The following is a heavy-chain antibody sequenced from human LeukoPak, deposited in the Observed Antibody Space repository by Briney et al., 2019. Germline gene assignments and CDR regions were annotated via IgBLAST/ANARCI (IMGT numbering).Heavy chain of an antibody. CDR1: GFTFSSYA. J-gene: IGHJ3*02. D-gene: IGHD4/OR15-4a*01. V-gene: IGHV3-30*04. Sequence: PGGSLRLSCSASGFTFSSYAMNWVRQAPGKGLEWVAVISYDVNYKYYAESATGRFTIARDNSKNTLFLQMNSLRPEDTAVYYCATDRYYNNSDYENHDAFDIWGQGTMVTVSS. CDR3: ATDRYYNNSDYENHDAFDI. CDR2: ISYDVNYK.